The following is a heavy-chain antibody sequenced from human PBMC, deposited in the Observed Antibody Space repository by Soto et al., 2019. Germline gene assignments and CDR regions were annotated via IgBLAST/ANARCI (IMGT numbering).Heavy chain of an antibody. D-gene: IGHD3-16*02. CDR2: INPNSGGT. CDR1: GYTFTGYY. Sequence: ASVKVSCKASGYTFTGYYMHWVRQAPGQGLEWMGWINPNSGGTNYAQKFQGWVTMTRDTSISTAYMELSRLRSDDTAVYYCARAIYDYVWGSYRPYHLDYWGQGTLVTVSS. V-gene: IGHV1-2*04. J-gene: IGHJ4*02. CDR3: ARAIYDYVWGSYRPYHLDY.